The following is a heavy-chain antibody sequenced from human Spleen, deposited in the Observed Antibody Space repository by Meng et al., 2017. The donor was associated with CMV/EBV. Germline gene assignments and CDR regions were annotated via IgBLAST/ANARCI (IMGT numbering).Heavy chain of an antibody. CDR1: GYTFTSYD. CDR2: MNPNSGNT. CDR3: ARGRQSRNWFDP. J-gene: IGHJ5*02. Sequence: QVQLVQSGAEVKKPGASVKVACEASGYTFTSYDINWVRQATGQGLEWMGWMNPNSGNTGYAQKFQGRVTMTRNTSISTAYMELSSLRSEDTAVYYCARGRQSRNWFDPWGQGTLVTVSS. V-gene: IGHV1-8*01.